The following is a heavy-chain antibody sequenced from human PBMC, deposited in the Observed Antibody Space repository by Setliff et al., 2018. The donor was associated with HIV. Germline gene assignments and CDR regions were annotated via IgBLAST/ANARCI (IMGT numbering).Heavy chain of an antibody. Sequence: SETLSLTCTVSGGSISSSSYYWGWIRQPPGKGLEWIGSIYYSGSTYYNPSLKSRVTISVDTSKNQFSLELSSVTAADTAVYYCARGGYGYTSDYFDYWGQGILVTVSS. CDR1: GGSISSSSYY. CDR2: IYYSGST. D-gene: IGHD5-12*01. J-gene: IGHJ4*02. CDR3: ARGGYGYTSDYFDY. V-gene: IGHV4-39*07.